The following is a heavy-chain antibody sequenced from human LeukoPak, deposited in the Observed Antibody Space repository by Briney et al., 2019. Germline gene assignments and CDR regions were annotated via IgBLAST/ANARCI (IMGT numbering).Heavy chain of an antibody. D-gene: IGHD3-16*01. J-gene: IGHJ4*02. V-gene: IGHV3-21*01. CDR2: IDSSGGYM. CDR3: ARVRGGYAY. Sequence: PGGSLRLSCEASGFTFNTYSMNWARQAPGKGLEWVSSIDSSGGYMFYADSVKGRFIISRDNAKNTLYLQMNSLRAEDTAVYYCARVRGGYAYWGQGTLVTVSS. CDR1: GFTFNTYS.